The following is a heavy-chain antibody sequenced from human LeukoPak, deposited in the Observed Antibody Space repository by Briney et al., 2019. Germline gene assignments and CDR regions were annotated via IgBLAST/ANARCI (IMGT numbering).Heavy chain of an antibody. CDR2: IYYSGST. J-gene: IGHJ4*02. V-gene: IGHV4-59*01. Sequence: SETLSLTCTVSGGSISSYYWSLIRQPPGKGLEWIGYIYYSGSTNYNPSLKSRVTISVDTSKNQFSLKLSSVTAADTAVYYCARDDVSSGFDYWGQGTLVTVSS. CDR1: GGSISSYY. CDR3: ARDDVSSGFDY. D-gene: IGHD6-19*01.